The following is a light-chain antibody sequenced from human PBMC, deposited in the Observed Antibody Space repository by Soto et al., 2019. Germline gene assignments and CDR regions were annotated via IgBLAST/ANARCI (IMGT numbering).Light chain of an antibody. CDR2: STI. J-gene: IGLJ2*01. CDR1: AGAVTSAYY. V-gene: IGLV7-43*01. CDR3: LLYYGGAQVL. Sequence: QAVVTQEPSLTVSPGGTVTLTCASSAGAVTSAYYTNWLQQKPGQAPRALIYSTIEKHSWTPARFSGSLLAGKAPLTLSAAQPEDEADYYCLLYYGGAQVLFGGGTKLTVL.